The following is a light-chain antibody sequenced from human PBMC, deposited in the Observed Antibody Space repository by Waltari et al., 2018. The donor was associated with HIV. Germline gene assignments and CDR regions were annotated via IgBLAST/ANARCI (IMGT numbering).Light chain of an antibody. Sequence: QSSLTQPASVSGSPGQSIPIPCTGPRSHLAAYTLSSSYQQHPGKAPKLMIYEVSKRPSGVSNRFSGSKSGNTASLTISGLQAEDEADYYCCAYAGSTTYVIFGGGTKLTVL. CDR3: CAYAGSTTYVI. V-gene: IGLV2-23*02. J-gene: IGLJ2*01. CDR1: RSHLAAYTL. CDR2: EVS.